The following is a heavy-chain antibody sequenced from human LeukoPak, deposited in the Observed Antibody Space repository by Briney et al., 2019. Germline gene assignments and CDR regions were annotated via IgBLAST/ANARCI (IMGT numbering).Heavy chain of an antibody. D-gene: IGHD3-22*01. J-gene: IGHJ4*02. CDR1: GGSFSGYS. V-gene: IGHV4-34*01. Sequence: SETLSLTCAVYGGSFSGYSWSWIRQPPGKGLEWIGEINHSGSTNYNPSLKSRVTISVDTSKNQFSLKLSSVTAADTAVYYCASGSPYDSSGYYHHNYFDYWGQGTLVTVSS. CDR3: ASGSPYDSSGYYHHNYFDY. CDR2: INHSGST.